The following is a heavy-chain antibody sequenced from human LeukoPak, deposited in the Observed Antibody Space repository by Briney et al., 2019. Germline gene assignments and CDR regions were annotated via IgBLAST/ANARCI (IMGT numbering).Heavy chain of an antibody. D-gene: IGHD2-21*02. CDR1: GGSISSSSYY. CDR3: AKGGPCGGDCYFWFDP. Sequence: SETLPLTCTVSGGSISSSSYYWGWIRQPPGKGLEWIGSIYYSGSTYYNPSLKSRVTMSVDTSKSQFSLNLNSVTAADTAMYYCAKGGPCGGDCYFWFDPWGQGTLVTVSS. V-gene: IGHV4-39*07. J-gene: IGHJ5*02. CDR2: IYYSGST.